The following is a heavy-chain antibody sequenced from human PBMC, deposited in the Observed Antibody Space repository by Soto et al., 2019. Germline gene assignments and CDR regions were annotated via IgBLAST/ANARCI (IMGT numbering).Heavy chain of an antibody. CDR3: ARASSIAARPGFDP. CDR1: GYTFTSYD. Sequence: QVQLVQSGAEVKKPGASVKVSCKASGYTFTSYDINWVRQATGQGLEWMGWMNPNSGNTGYAQKCKGRVTMTRNTSISTAYMELSSLRSEDTAVYYCARASSIAARPGFDPWGQGTLVTVSS. D-gene: IGHD6-6*01. CDR2: MNPNSGNT. J-gene: IGHJ5*02. V-gene: IGHV1-8*01.